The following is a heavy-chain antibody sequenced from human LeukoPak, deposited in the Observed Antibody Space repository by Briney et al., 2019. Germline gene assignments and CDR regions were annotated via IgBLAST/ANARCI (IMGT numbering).Heavy chain of an antibody. CDR3: AKLNTYYYDSSGYYSDAFDI. V-gene: IGHV3-23*01. CDR1: GFTFSSYA. J-gene: IGHJ3*02. CDR2: FSGSGGNT. D-gene: IGHD3-22*01. Sequence: GGSLRLSCAASGFTFSSYAMSWVRQAPGKGLGWVSTFSGSGGNTYYADSVKGRFTISRDNSKNTLYLQMNSLRAEDTAVYYCAKLNTYYYDSSGYYSDAFDIWGQGTMVTVSS.